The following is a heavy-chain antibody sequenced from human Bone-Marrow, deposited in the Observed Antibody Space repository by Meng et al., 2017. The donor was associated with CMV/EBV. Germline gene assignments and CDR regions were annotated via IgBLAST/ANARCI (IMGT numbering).Heavy chain of an antibody. Sequence: SETLSLTCAGYGGSFSGYHWCWIRQPPGKGLEWIGEVYHSGGTNYDPSLKRRVTIPLDMSTNHLSLKLSSVTAADTGVYYCASQNFWSGDAYWGQGLLVTVSS. J-gene: IGHJ4*02. V-gene: IGHV4-34*01. CDR1: GGSFSGYH. CDR3: ASQNFWSGDAY. CDR2: VYHSGGT. D-gene: IGHD3-3*01.